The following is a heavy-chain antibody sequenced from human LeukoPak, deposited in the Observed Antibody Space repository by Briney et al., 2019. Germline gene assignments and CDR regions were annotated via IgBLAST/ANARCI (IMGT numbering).Heavy chain of an antibody. V-gene: IGHV3-15*01. CDR2: IKSKTDGGTT. CDR1: GFTFSNAW. Sequence: GGSLRLSCAASGFTFSNAWMSWVRQAPGKGLEWVGRIKSKTDGGTTDYAAPVKGRFTISRDDSKNTLYLQMNSLKTEDTAVYYCTTDLYGYSYGLYWGQGTLVTVSS. D-gene: IGHD5-18*01. J-gene: IGHJ4*02. CDR3: TTDLYGYSYGLY.